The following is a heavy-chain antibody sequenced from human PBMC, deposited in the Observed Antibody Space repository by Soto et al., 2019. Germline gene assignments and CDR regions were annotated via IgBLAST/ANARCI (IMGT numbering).Heavy chain of an antibody. CDR1: GGAFSGYY. CDR3: AGGGGIVVVVAATILDY. J-gene: IGHJ4*02. V-gene: IGHV4-34*01. CDR2: INHSGST. D-gene: IGHD2-15*01. Sequence: QVQLQQWGAGLLKPSETLSLTCAVYGGAFSGYYWSWIRQPPGKGLEWIGEINHSGSTNYNPSLKHRFTITVDTSKNQFSLKLSSVTAAVTAVYYCAGGGGIVVVVAATILDYWGQGTLVTVSS.